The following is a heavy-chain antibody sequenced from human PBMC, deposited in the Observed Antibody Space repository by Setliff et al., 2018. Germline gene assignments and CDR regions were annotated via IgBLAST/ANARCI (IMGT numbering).Heavy chain of an antibody. Sequence: SETLSLTCTVSGGSISSGDYYWSWIRQPPGKGLEWIGYIYSSGSTYYNPSLKSRVSILVDTSKNQFSLKLNSVTAADMAVYYCAREQWLDPPGYYYMDVWAKGTTVTVSS. CDR2: IYSSGST. J-gene: IGHJ6*03. D-gene: IGHD6-19*01. V-gene: IGHV4-30-4*08. CDR3: AREQWLDPPGYYYMDV. CDR1: GGSISSGDYY.